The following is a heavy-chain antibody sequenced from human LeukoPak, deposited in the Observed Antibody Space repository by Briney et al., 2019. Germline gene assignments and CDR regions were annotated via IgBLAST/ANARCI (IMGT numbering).Heavy chain of an antibody. CDR1: GYTFTTNW. CDR3: ARLGGYSAGWYIQY. V-gene: IGHV5-51*01. D-gene: IGHD6-19*01. Sequence: GESLKISCQGFGYTFTTNWIAWVRQMPGKGLEWMGVVYPGTSDSRYSPSFQSQVTISADNSLSAAYLQWSSLKASDSAMYYCARLGGYSAGWYIQYWGQGTLVTVSS. CDR2: VYPGTSDS. J-gene: IGHJ4*02.